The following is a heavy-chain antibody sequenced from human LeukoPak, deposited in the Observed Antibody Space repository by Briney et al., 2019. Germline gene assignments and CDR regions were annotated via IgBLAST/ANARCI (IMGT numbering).Heavy chain of an antibody. CDR2: IYSSGST. CDR1: GASMNSYY. Sequence: SETLSLTYTVSGASMNSYYWTWIRQPPGKGLEWIGYIYSSGSTNSNPSLKSRVTISVDTSKNQFSLNLSSVTAADTAVYYCARGGEAGSTDSGQGTLVTVSS. V-gene: IGHV4-59*01. J-gene: IGHJ4*02. D-gene: IGHD4-17*01. CDR3: ARGGEAGSTD.